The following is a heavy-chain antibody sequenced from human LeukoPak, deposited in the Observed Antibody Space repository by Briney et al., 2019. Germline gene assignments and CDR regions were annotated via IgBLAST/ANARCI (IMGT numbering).Heavy chain of an antibody. CDR2: INHSGST. J-gene: IGHJ6*02. Sequence: SETLSLTCAVYGGSFSGYYWSWIRQPPGKGLEWIGEINHSGSTNYNPSLKSRVTISVDTSKNQFSLKLSSVTAADTAVYYCARGQRNYGSGSPHTYYYYGMDVWGQGTTVTVSS. CDR1: GGSFSGYY. CDR3: ARGQRNYGSGSPHTYYYYGMDV. V-gene: IGHV4-34*01. D-gene: IGHD3-10*01.